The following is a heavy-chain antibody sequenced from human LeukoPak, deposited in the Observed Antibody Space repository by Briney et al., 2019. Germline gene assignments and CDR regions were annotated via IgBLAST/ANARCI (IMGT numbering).Heavy chain of an antibody. CDR2: TYYRSKWYN. J-gene: IGHJ5*01. CDR1: GDSVSSNTAA. D-gene: IGHD3-16*01. V-gene: IGHV6-1*01. CDR3: ARIVGREVDS. Sequence: SQTLSLTCAISGDSVSSNTAAWNWIRQSPSRGLEWLGRTYYRSKWYNGYAVSVKSRITINAGTSKNQFSLQLNSVTPEDTAVYYCARIVGREVDSWGQGTLVTVSS.